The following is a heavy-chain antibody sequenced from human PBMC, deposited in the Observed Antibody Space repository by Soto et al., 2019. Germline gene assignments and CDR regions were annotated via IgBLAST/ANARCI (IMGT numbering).Heavy chain of an antibody. CDR2: ISAYNGNT. CDR1: GYTFSSYG. CDR3: ARDFSITGTTGY. V-gene: IGHV1-18*01. Sequence: GASVKVSCKASGYTFSSYGISWVRQAPGQWLEWMGWISAYNGNTNYAQKLQGRVTMTTDTSTSTAYMELRSLRSDDTAVYYCARDFSITGTTGYWGQGTLVTVSS. D-gene: IGHD1-7*01. J-gene: IGHJ4*02.